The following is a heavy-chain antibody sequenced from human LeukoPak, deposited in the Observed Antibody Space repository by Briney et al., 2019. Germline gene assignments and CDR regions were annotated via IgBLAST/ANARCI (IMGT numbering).Heavy chain of an antibody. CDR3: ARRMTTAGYFDY. CDR1: GGSISSGGYY. D-gene: IGHD6-13*01. V-gene: IGHV4-31*03. J-gene: IGHJ4*02. Sequence: PSETLSLTCTVSGGSISSGGYYWSWIRQHPGKGLEWIGYIYYSGSTYYNPSLESRVTISKDTSKNQFSLKLSSVAAADTALYYCARRMTTAGYFDYWGQGTLVTVSS. CDR2: IYYSGST.